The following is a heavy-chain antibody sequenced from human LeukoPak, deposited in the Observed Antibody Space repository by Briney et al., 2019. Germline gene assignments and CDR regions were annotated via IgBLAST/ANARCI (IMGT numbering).Heavy chain of an antibody. CDR1: GFTFRNHG. D-gene: IGHD1-26*01. Sequence: PGGSLRLSCTASGFTFRNHGMNWVRQAPGKGLEWVSGISPNGGITYYADSVKGRFTISRDNSKNTLYLQMNSLRGEDTAVYYCARDGRSGSNYGRVDYWGQGTLVTVSS. CDR2: ISPNGGIT. J-gene: IGHJ4*02. CDR3: ARDGRSGSNYGRVDY. V-gene: IGHV3-23*01.